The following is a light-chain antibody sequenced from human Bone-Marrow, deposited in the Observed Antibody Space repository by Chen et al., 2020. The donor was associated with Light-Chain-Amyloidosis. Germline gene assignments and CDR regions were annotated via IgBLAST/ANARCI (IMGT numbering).Light chain of an antibody. Sequence: NFMLTQPHSVSESPGKTVIISCTRSSGSIATNYVQWYQQRPGSSPTTVIYEDDQRPSGVPDRCTGSIDTSYNSAALTIYGLKTAEEAGYDGQWYQGSSRGVVGGVTKLTGL. CDR3: QWYQGSSRGV. J-gene: IGLJ3*02. CDR1: SGSIATNY. CDR2: EDD. V-gene: IGLV6-57*01.